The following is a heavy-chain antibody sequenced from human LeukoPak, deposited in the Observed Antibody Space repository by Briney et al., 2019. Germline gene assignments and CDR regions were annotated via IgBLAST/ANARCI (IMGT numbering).Heavy chain of an antibody. D-gene: IGHD3-9*01. CDR2: IYHSGST. CDR3: ARFDILTGSLNY. V-gene: IGHV4-30-2*01. J-gene: IGHJ4*02. Sequence: SETLSLTCTVSGGSISSGGYSWSWIRQPPGKGLEWIGYIYHSGSTYYNPSLKSRVTISVDRSKNQFSLKLSSVTAADTAVYYCARFDILTGSLNYWGQGTLVTVSS. CDR1: GGSISSGGYS.